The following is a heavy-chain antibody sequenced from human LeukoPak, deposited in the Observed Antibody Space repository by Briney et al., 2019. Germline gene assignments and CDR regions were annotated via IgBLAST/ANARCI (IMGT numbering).Heavy chain of an antibody. J-gene: IGHJ4*02. D-gene: IGHD2-2*01. CDR1: GFTFSSYW. Sequence: GGSLRLSCVASGFTFSSYWMHWVRQAPGKGLVWVSRITPDGSSTNYADSVKGRFTISRDNARNTLYLQMNSLRAEDTAVYYCVRVYCDSTNCEAHFDNWGQGTLVTVSS. CDR2: ITPDGSST. V-gene: IGHV3-74*01. CDR3: VRVYCDSTNCEAHFDN.